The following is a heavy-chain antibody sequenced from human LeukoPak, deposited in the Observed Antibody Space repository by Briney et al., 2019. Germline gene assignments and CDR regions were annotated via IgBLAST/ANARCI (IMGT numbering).Heavy chain of an antibody. CDR3: AKQLGYCSDGSCYFPY. Sequence: GGSMRLSCAASGITFSSAAMSWVRQAPGKGLEWVSAISNNGGYTYYADSVQGRFTISRDNSKSTLCLQMNSLRAEDTAVYYCAKQLGYCSDGSCYFPYWGQGTLVTVSS. J-gene: IGHJ4*02. D-gene: IGHD2-15*01. CDR2: ISNNGGYT. V-gene: IGHV3-23*01. CDR1: GITFSSAA.